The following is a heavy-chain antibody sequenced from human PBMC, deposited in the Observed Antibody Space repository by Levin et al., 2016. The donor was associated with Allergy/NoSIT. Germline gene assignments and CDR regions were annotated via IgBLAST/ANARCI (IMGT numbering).Heavy chain of an antibody. CDR3: ARDGIAAAGTGVYYYYGMDV. CDR2: ISAYNGNT. D-gene: IGHD6-13*01. J-gene: IGHJ6*02. CDR1: GYTFTSYG. V-gene: IGHV1-18*01. Sequence: ASVKVSCKASGYTFTSYGISWVRQAPGQGLEWMGWISAYNGNTNYAQKLQGRVTMTTDTSTSTAYMELRSLRSDDTAVYYCARDGIAAAGTGVYYYYGMDVWGQGTTVTVSS.